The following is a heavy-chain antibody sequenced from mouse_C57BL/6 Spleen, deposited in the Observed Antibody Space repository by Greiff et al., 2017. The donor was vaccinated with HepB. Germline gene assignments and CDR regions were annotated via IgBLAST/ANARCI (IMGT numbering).Heavy chain of an antibody. D-gene: IGHD2-3*01. CDR2: INPSNGGT. Sequence: QVQLQQPGTELVKPGASVKLSCKASGYTFTSYWMHWVKQRPGQGLEWIGNINPSNGGTNYNEKFKSKATLTVDKSSITAYMQLSRLTSEDSAVYYCARGAYDGYCDYWGQGTPLTVSS. CDR1: GYTFTSYW. CDR3: ARGAYDGYCDY. J-gene: IGHJ2*01. V-gene: IGHV1-53*01.